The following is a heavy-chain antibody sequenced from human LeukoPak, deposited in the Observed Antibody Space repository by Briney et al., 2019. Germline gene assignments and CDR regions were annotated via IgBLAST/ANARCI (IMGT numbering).Heavy chain of an antibody. D-gene: IGHD5-12*01. Sequence: PGGSLRLSCAASGFILNDYGMHWVRQAPGKGLEWVADIWFDKNQHFADSVKGRFTISRDNSKNTLYLQMNSLRAEDTAVYYCAKEGDYDFYYGMDVWGQGTTVTVSS. V-gene: IGHV3-33*06. J-gene: IGHJ6*02. CDR3: AKEGDYDFYYGMDV. CDR2: IWFDKNQ. CDR1: GFILNDYG.